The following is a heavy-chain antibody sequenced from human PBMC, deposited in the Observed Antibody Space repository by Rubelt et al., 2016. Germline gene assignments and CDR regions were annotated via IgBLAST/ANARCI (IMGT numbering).Heavy chain of an antibody. CDR2: INPYSGVT. V-gene: IGHV1-2*02. CDR1: GYTFTSYA. Sequence: QVQLVQSGSELKKPGASVKVSCKASGYTFTSYAMNWVRQAPGQGLQWMGWINPYSGVTDYAQKYQGRVTMNRETAHSTAYMQLSSLRSDDTAVYYCARDGKFDPWGQGTLVFVSS. CDR3: ARDGKFDP. J-gene: IGHJ5*02.